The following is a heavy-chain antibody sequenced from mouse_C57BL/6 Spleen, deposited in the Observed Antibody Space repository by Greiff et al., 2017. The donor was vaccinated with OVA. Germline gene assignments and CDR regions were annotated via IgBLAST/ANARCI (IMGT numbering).Heavy chain of an antibody. CDR2: IDPSDSYT. CDR1: GYTFTSYW. V-gene: IGHV1-69*01. J-gene: IGHJ4*01. D-gene: IGHD2-3*01. CDR3: ARIYDGSLMDY. Sequence: QVQLQPSGAELVMPGASVKLSCKASGYTFTSYWMPWVKQRPGQGLEWIGEIDPSDSYTNYNKKFKGKSTMTVDKSSSTAYMQLSSLTSEDSAVYYCARIYDGSLMDYWGQGTSVTVSS.